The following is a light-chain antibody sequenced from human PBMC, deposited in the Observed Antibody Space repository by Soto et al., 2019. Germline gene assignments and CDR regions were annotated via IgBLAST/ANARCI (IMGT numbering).Light chain of an antibody. J-gene: IGLJ1*01. Sequence: QSALTQPASVSGSPGQSITISCTGTSSDVGGYNYVSWYQQHPGKAPKLIIYEVSNRPSGVSNRFSGSKSGNTASLTISGLQTEDEADYHCSSYTTSSTVVFGTGTKVTVL. CDR2: EVS. CDR3: SSYTTSSTVV. CDR1: SSDVGGYNY. V-gene: IGLV2-14*01.